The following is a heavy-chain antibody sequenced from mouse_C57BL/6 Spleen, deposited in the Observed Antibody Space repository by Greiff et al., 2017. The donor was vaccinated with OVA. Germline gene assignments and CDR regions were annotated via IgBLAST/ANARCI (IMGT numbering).Heavy chain of an antibody. CDR1: GYTFTDYY. J-gene: IGHJ2*01. D-gene: IGHD1-1*01. Sequence: VQLQQSGAELVRPGASVKLSCKASGYTFTDYYINWVKQRPGQGLEWIARIYPGSGNTYYNEKFKGKATLTAEKSSSTAYMQLSSLTSEDSAVYFCARDYGTSVYFDYWGQGTTLTVSS. V-gene: IGHV1-76*01. CDR2: IYPGSGNT. CDR3: ARDYGTSVYFDY.